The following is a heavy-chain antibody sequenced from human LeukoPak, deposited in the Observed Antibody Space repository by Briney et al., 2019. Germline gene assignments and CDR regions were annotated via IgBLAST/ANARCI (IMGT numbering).Heavy chain of an antibody. CDR3: ARDRNVPVRGKNYYYYGMDV. CDR2: ISISGSTI. CDR1: GFTFSSYE. J-gene: IGHJ6*02. Sequence: GGSLRLSCAASGFTFSSYEMNWVRQAPGKGLEWVSYISISGSTIYYADSVKGRFTISRDNAKNSLYLQMNSLRAEDTAVYYCARDRNVPVRGKNYYYYGMDVWGQGTTVTVSS. V-gene: IGHV3-48*03. D-gene: IGHD1-1*01.